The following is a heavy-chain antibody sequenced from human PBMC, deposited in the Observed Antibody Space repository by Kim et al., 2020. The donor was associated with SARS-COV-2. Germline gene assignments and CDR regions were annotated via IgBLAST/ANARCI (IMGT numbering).Heavy chain of an antibody. J-gene: IGHJ4*02. CDR2: INPSGGST. V-gene: IGHV1-46*01. D-gene: IGHD3-10*01. CDR1: GYTFTNYY. CDR3: ARVDRDGSGSYYSQFDY. Sequence: ASVKVSCKASGYTFTNYYMHWVRQAPGQGLEWMGIINPSGGSTSYAQKFQGRVTMTRDTSTSTVYMELSSLKSADTAVYYCARVDRDGSGSYYSQFDYWGQGTLVIVSS.